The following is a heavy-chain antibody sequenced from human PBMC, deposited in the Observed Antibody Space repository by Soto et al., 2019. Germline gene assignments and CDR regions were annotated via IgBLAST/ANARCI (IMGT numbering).Heavy chain of an antibody. J-gene: IGHJ4*02. CDR1: GGSISSSNW. CDR3: ARDGGEVAALYYFDY. D-gene: IGHD2-15*01. CDR2: VYHSGCT. V-gene: IGHV4-4*02. Sequence: QVQLQASGPGLVKPSGTLALTCTVSGGSISSSNWWGWVRQPPGKGLEGIAEVYHSGCTNYNPSREMRVTISVDKSKKQFYLKLSSETAENTAVYYCARDGGEVAALYYFDYWGQGTLVTVSS.